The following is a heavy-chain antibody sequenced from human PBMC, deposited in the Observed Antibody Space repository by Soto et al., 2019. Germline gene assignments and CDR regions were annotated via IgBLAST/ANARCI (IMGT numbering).Heavy chain of an antibody. V-gene: IGHV4-31*03. CDR2: IYHSGST. Sequence: SEMLSLTCTVAGGSIRSGDYYWSWVRQHPGKGLEWIGYIYHSGSTYYNPSLKSRVTISVDTSKNQFSLKLSSVTAADTAVYYCARDVRPAHTNWFDPWGQGTLVTVSS. D-gene: IGHD2-8*01. CDR1: GGSIRSGDYY. J-gene: IGHJ5*02. CDR3: ARDVRPAHTNWFDP.